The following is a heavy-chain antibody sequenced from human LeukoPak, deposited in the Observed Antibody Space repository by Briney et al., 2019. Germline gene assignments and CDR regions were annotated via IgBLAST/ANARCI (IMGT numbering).Heavy chain of an antibody. CDR3: AKLVTHFDY. V-gene: IGHV3-23*01. CDR1: GFAFSSHA. J-gene: IGHJ4*02. CDR2: ISGSGSST. D-gene: IGHD4-23*01. Sequence: GSLILSCAASGFAFSSHAMSWVRQAPGKGLEWVSSISGSGSSTYYADSVKGRFTISRDNSKNTLSMQMNSMRAEDTAVYYCAKLVTHFDYWGQGTLVTVSS.